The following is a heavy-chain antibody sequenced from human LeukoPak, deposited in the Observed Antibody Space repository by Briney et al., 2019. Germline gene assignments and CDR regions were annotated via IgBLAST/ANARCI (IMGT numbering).Heavy chain of an antibody. Sequence: SETLSLTCTVSGASIRSDGYYWSWIRQPPGKGLEWIGYIFHSGSTYYNPSLKSRVTISVDRSKKQFFLKLSSVTAADTAVYYCARGGTWIQLWFDYWGQGTLVTVSS. CDR1: GASIRSDGYY. CDR2: IFHSGST. V-gene: IGHV4-30-2*01. D-gene: IGHD5-18*01. CDR3: ARGGTWIQLWFDY. J-gene: IGHJ4*02.